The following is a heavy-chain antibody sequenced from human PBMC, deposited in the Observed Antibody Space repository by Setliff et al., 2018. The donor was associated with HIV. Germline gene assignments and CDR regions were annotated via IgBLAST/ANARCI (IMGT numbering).Heavy chain of an antibody. J-gene: IGHJ6*03. D-gene: IGHD6-19*01. CDR3: ARALRRPVAGSVQYYYYMDV. CDR2: MNPKSGNT. V-gene: IGHV1-8*01. Sequence: ASVKVSCKASGYTFTGDYINWVRQAPGQGLEWMGWMNPKSGNTGSAQKFQGRVTMTRNTSISTAYMELSSLRSEDTAMYYCARALRRPVAGSVQYYYYMDVWGKGTAVTVSS. CDR1: GYTFTGDY.